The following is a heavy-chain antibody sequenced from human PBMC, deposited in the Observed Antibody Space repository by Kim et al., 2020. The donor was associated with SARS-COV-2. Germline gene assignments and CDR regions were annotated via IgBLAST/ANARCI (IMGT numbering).Heavy chain of an antibody. V-gene: IGHV1-2*02. CDR3: ARGRKNSYSYGYDY. D-gene: IGHD5-18*01. Sequence: ASVKVSCKASGYTFTGYYMHWVRKAPGQGLEWMGWINPNSGGTNYAQKFQGRVTMTRDTSISTAYMELSRLRSDDTAVYYCARGRKNSYSYGYDYWGQGTLVTVSS. CDR2: INPNSGGT. J-gene: IGHJ4*02. CDR1: GYTFTGYY.